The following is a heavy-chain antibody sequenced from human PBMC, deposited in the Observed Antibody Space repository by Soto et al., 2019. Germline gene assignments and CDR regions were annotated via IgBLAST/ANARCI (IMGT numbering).Heavy chain of an antibody. V-gene: IGHV3-23*01. D-gene: IGHD2-15*01. CDR2: LTSRGTT. Sequence: PGGSLRLSCAASGFTFSDYSMTWVRQAPGRGLGWVSTLTSRGTTFYADSVKGRFTISRDNSKNTLSLQMHSLRTEDTALYYCAKRATTVPTPGNYFDCWGQGTLVTVSS. J-gene: IGHJ4*02. CDR3: AKRATTVPTPGNYFDC. CDR1: GFTFSDYS.